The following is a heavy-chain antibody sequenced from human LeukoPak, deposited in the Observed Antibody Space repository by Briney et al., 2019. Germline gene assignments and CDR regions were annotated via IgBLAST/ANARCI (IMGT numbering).Heavy chain of an antibody. CDR3: ARGGYCSSTSCRAGDFDY. V-gene: IGHV1-8*03. CDR1: GYTFTSYD. CDR2: MNPNSGNT. D-gene: IGHD2-2*01. J-gene: IGHJ4*02. Sequence: GASVKVSCKASGYTFTSYDINWVRQATGQGLEWMGWMNPNSGNTGYAQKFQGRVTITMNTSISTAYMELSSLRSEDTAVYYCARGGYCSSTSCRAGDFDYWGQGTLVTVSS.